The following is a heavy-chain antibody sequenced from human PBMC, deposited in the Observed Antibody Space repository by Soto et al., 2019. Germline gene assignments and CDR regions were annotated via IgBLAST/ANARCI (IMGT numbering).Heavy chain of an antibody. CDR3: ARGGYCSSTSCYTFNWFDP. V-gene: IGHV3-33*01. D-gene: IGHD2-2*02. CDR1: GFTFSSYG. J-gene: IGHJ5*02. Sequence: PGGSLRLSCAASGFTFSSYGMHWVRQAPGKGLEWVAVIWYDGSNKYYADSVKGRFTISRDNSKNALYLQMNSLRADDTAVYYCARGGYCSSTSCYTFNWFDPWGQGTPVTVSS. CDR2: IWYDGSNK.